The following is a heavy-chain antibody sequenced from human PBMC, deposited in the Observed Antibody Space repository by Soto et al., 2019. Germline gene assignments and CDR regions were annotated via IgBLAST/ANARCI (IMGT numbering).Heavy chain of an antibody. V-gene: IGHV3-74*01. Sequence: GGSLRPSCAASGFTLSTYWMHWVRQAPGKGLVWVSRIKSDGSSTNYVDSVKGRFTISRDNAKNTLYLQMNSLRAEDTAVYYCAREGLGPIPFDYWGQGTLVTVSS. CDR2: IKSDGSST. J-gene: IGHJ4*02. D-gene: IGHD2-21*01. CDR1: GFTLSTYW. CDR3: AREGLGPIPFDY.